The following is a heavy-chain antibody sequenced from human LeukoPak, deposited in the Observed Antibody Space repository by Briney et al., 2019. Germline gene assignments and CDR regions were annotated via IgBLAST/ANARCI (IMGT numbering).Heavy chain of an antibody. V-gene: IGHV3-21*01. D-gene: IGHD3-22*01. CDR2: ISSSSSYI. CDR1: GYSISSGYY. Sequence: ETLSLTCTVSGYSISSGYYWGWIRQPPGKGLEWVSSISSSSSYIYYADSVKGRFTISRDNAKNSLYLQMNSLRAEDTAVYYCADSSGYPRKGGAFDIWGQGTMVTVSS. CDR3: ADSSGYPRKGGAFDI. J-gene: IGHJ3*02.